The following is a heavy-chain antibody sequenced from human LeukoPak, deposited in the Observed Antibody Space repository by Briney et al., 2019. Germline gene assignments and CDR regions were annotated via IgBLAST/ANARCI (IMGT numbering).Heavy chain of an antibody. J-gene: IGHJ4*02. D-gene: IGHD4-17*01. Sequence: GGSLRLSCAASGFIFKDYAMSWVRQAPGKGLELVSGITGSGTSSYYTDSVRGRFIISRDNSKSTMYLQMNSLREEDTAVFYCAKDVYGDYTGGYFESWGQGTLVTVSS. CDR3: AKDVYGDYTGGYFES. CDR1: GFIFKDYA. CDR2: ITGSGTSS. V-gene: IGHV3-23*01.